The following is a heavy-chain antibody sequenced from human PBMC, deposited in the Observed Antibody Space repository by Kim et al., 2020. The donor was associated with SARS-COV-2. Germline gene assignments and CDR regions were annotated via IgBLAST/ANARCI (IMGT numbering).Heavy chain of an antibody. D-gene: IGHD2-15*01. CDR1: GFTFNTYS. CDR2: ISSSSNTI. Sequence: GGSLRLSCAASGFTFNTYSMVWVRQAPGQGLEWVSSISSSSNTIYYADSVSGRFIISRDNAKNSLYLQMNSLRDEDTALYYCARDFGFCSGATCPTPPRFDYWGQGTLVTVS. V-gene: IGHV3-48*02. J-gene: IGHJ4*02. CDR3: ARDFGFCSGATCPTPPRFDY.